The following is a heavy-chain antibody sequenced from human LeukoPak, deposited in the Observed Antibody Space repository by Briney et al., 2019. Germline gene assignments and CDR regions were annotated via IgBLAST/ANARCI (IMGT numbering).Heavy chain of an antibody. Sequence: GESLTLSCAASGFTLSDYWVHWVRQAPGKGLVWVSRINTNGGRTDYADSVKGRFTISRDNAKNTVSLQMNSLRVEDTAVYYCARSFSGSREYWGQGTRVTVSS. CDR2: INTNGGRT. V-gene: IGHV3-74*01. D-gene: IGHD5-24*01. CDR3: ARSFSGSREY. CDR1: GFTLSDYW. J-gene: IGHJ4*02.